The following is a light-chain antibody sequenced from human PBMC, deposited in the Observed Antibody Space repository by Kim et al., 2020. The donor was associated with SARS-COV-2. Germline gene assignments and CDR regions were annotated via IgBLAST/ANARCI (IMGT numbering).Light chain of an antibody. Sequence: SYELTQPPSVSVSPGQTARITCSGDALPKQYAYWFQQKPGQAPVVLIYEDTERPSGIPERFSGSTSGITVTLTISAVQAEDEADYYCQSADSSDTFWVFGGGTQLTVL. V-gene: IGLV3-25*03. CDR3: QSADSSDTFWV. CDR2: EDT. J-gene: IGLJ3*02. CDR1: ALPKQY.